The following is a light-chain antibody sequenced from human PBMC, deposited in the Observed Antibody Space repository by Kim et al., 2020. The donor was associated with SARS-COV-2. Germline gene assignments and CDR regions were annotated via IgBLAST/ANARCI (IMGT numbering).Light chain of an antibody. CDR1: TSNIGTYNL. CDR2: EID. J-gene: IGLJ2*01. CDR3: CSFAGSITFAL. Sequence: QSALTQPASVSGSPGQSITISCTGATSNIGTYNLVSWYQHHPGNAPKVIIYEIDKRPSGISHRFSASKSGNTASLTISGLQAEDEATYYCCSFAGSITFALFCGGTQLTVL. V-gene: IGLV2-23*02.